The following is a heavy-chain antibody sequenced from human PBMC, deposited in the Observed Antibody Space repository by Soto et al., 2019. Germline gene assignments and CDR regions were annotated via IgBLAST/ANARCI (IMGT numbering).Heavy chain of an antibody. V-gene: IGHV4-34*01. CDR2: INHSGST. CDR1: GGSFSRSY. J-gene: IGHJ6*02. D-gene: IGHD6-13*01. CDR3: AGGRGRQQLVMSYYYGMDV. Sequence: PSETLSLTCAVYGGSFSRSYWTWIRQPPGKGLAWIGEINHSGSTNYNPSLKSRVTISVDTSKNQFSLNLSSVTAADTAVYYCAGGRGRQQLVMSYYYGMDVWGQGTTVTVSS.